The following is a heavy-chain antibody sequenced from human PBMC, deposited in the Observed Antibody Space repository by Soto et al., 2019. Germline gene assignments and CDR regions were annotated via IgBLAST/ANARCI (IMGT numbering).Heavy chain of an antibody. D-gene: IGHD4-17*01. CDR1: GFSLSTSGVG. J-gene: IGHJ4*02. Sequence: QITLKESGPSLVKPTQTLTLTCTFSGFSLSTSGVGVGWFRQPPGKALEWLAVIYWDDYKHYSPSLKSRLTXXKXXSKNQVVLTMTNMDPVDTATYYCARKGYGAYPIDYWGQGTLVTVSS. CDR3: ARKGYGAYPIDY. V-gene: IGHV2-5*02. CDR2: IYWDDYK.